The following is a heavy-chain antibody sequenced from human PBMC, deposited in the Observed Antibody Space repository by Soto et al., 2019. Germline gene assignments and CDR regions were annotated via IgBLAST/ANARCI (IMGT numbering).Heavy chain of an antibody. CDR3: ARKYCSGGSCYFDS. Sequence: GGSLRLSCAASGFTFSSYGMHWVRQAPGKGLEWVAVIWYDGSNKYYADSVKGRFTISRDNSKNTLYLQMNSLRAEDTAVYYCARKYCSGGSCYFDSWGQGTLVTV. J-gene: IGHJ4*02. V-gene: IGHV3-33*01. CDR2: IWYDGSNK. CDR1: GFTFSSYG. D-gene: IGHD2-15*01.